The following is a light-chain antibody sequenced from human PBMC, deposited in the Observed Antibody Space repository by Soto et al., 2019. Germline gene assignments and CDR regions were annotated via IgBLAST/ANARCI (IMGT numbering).Light chain of an antibody. CDR1: SSDVGAYNY. CDR2: EVT. J-gene: IGLJ3*02. V-gene: IGLV2-8*01. Sequence: QSALTQPPSASGSPGQSVTISCTGTSSDVGAYNYVSWYQQHAGKAPKLVIYEVTKRPSGVPDRFYGSKSANTASLPVSGFQDEDEDEYYCCSFASSNTCVFGGGTKRTVL. CDR3: CSFASSNTCV.